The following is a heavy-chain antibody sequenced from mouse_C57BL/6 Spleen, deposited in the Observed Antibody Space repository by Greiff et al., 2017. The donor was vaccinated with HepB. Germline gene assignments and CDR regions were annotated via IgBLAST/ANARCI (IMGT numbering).Heavy chain of an antibody. V-gene: IGHV1-50*01. CDR3: ARTYGSSYDFDY. CDR2: IDPSDSYT. CDR1: GYTFTSYW. D-gene: IGHD1-1*01. J-gene: IGHJ2*01. Sequence: VQLQQSGAELVKPGASVKLSCKASGYTFTSYWMQWVKQRPGQGLEWIGEIDPSDSYTNYNQKFKGKATLTVDTSSSTAYMQLSSLTSEDSAVYYCARTYGSSYDFDYWGQGTTLTVSS.